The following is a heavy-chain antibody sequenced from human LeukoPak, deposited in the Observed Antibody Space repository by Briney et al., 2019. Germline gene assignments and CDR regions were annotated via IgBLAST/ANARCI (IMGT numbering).Heavy chain of an antibody. V-gene: IGHV3-9*01. CDR3: AKDWSVDGALYYFDY. CDR2: ISWNSGSI. CDR1: GFTFDDYA. D-gene: IGHD5-24*01. J-gene: IGHJ4*02. Sequence: QTGGSLRLSCAASGFTFDDYAMHWVRQAPGKGLEWVSGISWNSGSIGYADSVKGRFTISRDNAKNSLYLQMNSLRAEDTALYYCAKDWSVDGALYYFDYWGQGTLVTVSS.